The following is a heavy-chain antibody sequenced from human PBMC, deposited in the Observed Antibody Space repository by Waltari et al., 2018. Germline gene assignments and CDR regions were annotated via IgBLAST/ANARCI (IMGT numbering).Heavy chain of an antibody. V-gene: IGHV3-7*01. CDR3: ARVASGGFLEYSKGFDF. Sequence: EVQLVESGGGLVQRGGSLRLSCAASGFIFGDYWMSWVRQVPGKGLEWVANIKQGGREKYSVDSVKGRFTIFRDNAKNSLYLQMNSLRAEDTAIYYCARVASGGFLEYSKGFDFWGQGALVTVSS. D-gene: IGHD3-3*01. CDR1: GFIFGDYW. J-gene: IGHJ4*02. CDR2: IKQGGREK.